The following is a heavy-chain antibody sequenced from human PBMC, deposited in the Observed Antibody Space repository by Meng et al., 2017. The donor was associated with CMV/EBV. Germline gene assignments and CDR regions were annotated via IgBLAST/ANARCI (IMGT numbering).Heavy chain of an antibody. V-gene: IGHV3-23*03. CDR1: FTFSSYA. J-gene: IGHJ6*02. CDR2: IYSGGSST. D-gene: IGHD3-10*01. Sequence: FTFSSYAMSWVRQAPGKGLEWVSVIYSGGSSTYYADSVKGRFTISRDNSKNTLYLQMNSLRAEDTAVYYCAKDAIPGGYYYYGMDVWGQGTTVTVSS. CDR3: AKDAIPGGYYYYGMDV.